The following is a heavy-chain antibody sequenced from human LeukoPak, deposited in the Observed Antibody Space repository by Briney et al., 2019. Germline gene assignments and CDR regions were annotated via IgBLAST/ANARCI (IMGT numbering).Heavy chain of an antibody. D-gene: IGHD4-17*01. CDR2: ISAYNGNT. V-gene: IGHV1-18*01. CDR1: VYTLTSYG. CDR3: ARGSGTYGQKGGMDV. Sequence: VASVKVSCKASVYTLTSYGISWVRQAPGQGLEWMGWISAYNGNTNYAQKLQGRVTMTTDTSTSTAYRELRSLRSDDTAVYYCARGSGTYGQKGGMDVWGQGTTVTVSS. J-gene: IGHJ6*02.